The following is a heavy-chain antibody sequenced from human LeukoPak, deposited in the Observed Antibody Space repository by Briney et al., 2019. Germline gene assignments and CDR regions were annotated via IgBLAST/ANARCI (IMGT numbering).Heavy chain of an antibody. V-gene: IGHV4-39*02. CDR2: IYYSGST. J-gene: IGHJ4*02. CDR1: GGSISSSAYH. D-gene: IGHD1-26*01. Sequence: SETLSLTCTVSGGSISSSAYHWGWIRQPPGKGLEWIGSIYYSGSTYYNPSLKSRVTISVDTSKNQFSLKLSSVTAADTAVYYCARDQGGSTSYWGQGTLVTVSS. CDR3: ARDQGGSTSY.